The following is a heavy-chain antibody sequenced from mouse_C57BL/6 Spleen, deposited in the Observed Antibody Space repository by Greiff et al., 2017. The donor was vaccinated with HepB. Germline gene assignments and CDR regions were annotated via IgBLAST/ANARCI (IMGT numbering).Heavy chain of an antibody. Sequence: QVQLKESGAELVRPGASVTLSCKASGYTFTDYEMHWVKQTPVHGLEWIGAIDPETGGTAYNQKFKGKAILTADKSSSTAYMALRSLTSEDSAVYYCTRYYGNLSFDYWGQGTTLTVSS. CDR2: IDPETGGT. CDR1: GYTFTDYE. CDR3: TRYYGNLSFDY. V-gene: IGHV1-15*01. D-gene: IGHD2-1*01. J-gene: IGHJ2*01.